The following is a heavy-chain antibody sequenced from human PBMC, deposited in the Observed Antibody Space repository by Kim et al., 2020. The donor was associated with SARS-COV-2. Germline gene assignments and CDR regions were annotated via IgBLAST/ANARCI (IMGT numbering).Heavy chain of an antibody. V-gene: IGHV4-4*07. J-gene: IGHJ4*02. CDR3: ASALGH. D-gene: IGHD3-16*02. Sequence: YTSGRTHYNPSLQSRVTMSVDMSKNQFSRKLSSVTAADTAVYYCASALGHWGQGTLVTVSS. CDR2: YTSGRT.